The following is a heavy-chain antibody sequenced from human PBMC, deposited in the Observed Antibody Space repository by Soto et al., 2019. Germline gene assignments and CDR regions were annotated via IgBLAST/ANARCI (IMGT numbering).Heavy chain of an antibody. CDR1: GFTFSSYS. Sequence: EVQLVESGGGLVQPGGSLRLSCAASGFTFSSYSMNWVRQAPGKGLEWVSYISSSSSTIYYADSVRGRFTISRDNAKNSLYLKRISLRDEDAAVYYCVREGGSLNSFDYWGQGTLVTVSS. CDR2: ISSSSSTI. D-gene: IGHD1-26*01. CDR3: VREGGSLNSFDY. J-gene: IGHJ5*01. V-gene: IGHV3-48*02.